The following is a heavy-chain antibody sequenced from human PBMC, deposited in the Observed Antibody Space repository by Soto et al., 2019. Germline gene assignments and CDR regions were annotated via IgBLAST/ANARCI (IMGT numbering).Heavy chain of an antibody. J-gene: IGHJ4*02. CDR3: ARLRASSWYMGGYLDY. D-gene: IGHD6-13*01. CDR2: IVTSSSYT. Sequence: GGSLRLSCVSSGFTFSDYYMGWVRQAPGKGLEYISYIVTSSSYTNYADSVKGRFSISRDNAKNSLHLVMNSLRAEDSGVYYCARLRASSWYMGGYLDYFGLRTQVAFCS. V-gene: IGHV3-11*06. CDR1: GFTFSDYY.